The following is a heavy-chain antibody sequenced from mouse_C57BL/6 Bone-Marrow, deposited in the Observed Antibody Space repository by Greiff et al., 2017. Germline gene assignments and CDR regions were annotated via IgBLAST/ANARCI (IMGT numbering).Heavy chain of an antibody. CDR3: AREGYYGGYFDV. Sequence: VQLQQPGAELVKPGASVKLSCKASGYTFTSYWMQWVKQRPGQGLEWIGEIDPSDSYTNYNQKFKGKATLTVDTSSSTAYMQLSSLTSEDSAVYYCAREGYYGGYFDVWGTGTTVTVSS. D-gene: IGHD1-1*01. CDR1: GYTFTSYW. CDR2: IDPSDSYT. V-gene: IGHV1-50*01. J-gene: IGHJ1*03.